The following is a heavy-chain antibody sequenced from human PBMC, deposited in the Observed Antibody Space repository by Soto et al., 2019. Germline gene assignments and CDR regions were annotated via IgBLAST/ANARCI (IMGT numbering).Heavy chain of an antibody. V-gene: IGHV3-30*18. Sequence: QVQLVESGGGVVQPGKSLRLSCEASGFRFSLHGMHWVRQAPGKGLEWVAVIAYDGSNENYADSVKGRFTISRDNSKNMLFLQMDRLKPEDTAFYYCAKDYGESSRWFWVFDLWGRGPLVSVTS. CDR1: GFRFSLHG. CDR3: AKDYGESSRWFWVFDL. J-gene: IGHJ2*01. D-gene: IGHD6-13*01. CDR2: IAYDGSNE.